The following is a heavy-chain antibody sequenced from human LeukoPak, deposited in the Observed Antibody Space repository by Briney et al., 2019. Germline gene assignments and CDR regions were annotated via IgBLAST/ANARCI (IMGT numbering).Heavy chain of an antibody. J-gene: IGHJ4*02. CDR1: GFTFSYYA. CDR3: AGAGSGGYFDY. CDR2: ISSDGGST. Sequence: GGSLRLSCAASGFTFSYYAMHWVRQAPGKGLEYVSAISSDGGSTYYANSVKGRFTISRDNAKNSLYLKMNSLRDEDTAVYYCAGAGSGGYFDYWGQGTLVTVSS. V-gene: IGHV3-64*01. D-gene: IGHD6-19*01.